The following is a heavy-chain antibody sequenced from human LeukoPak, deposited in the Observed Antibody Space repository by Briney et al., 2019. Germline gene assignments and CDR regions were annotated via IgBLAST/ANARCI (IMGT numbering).Heavy chain of an antibody. CDR3: AKDIAAAGKSGFDY. D-gene: IGHD6-13*01. J-gene: IGHJ4*02. Sequence: PGRSLRLSCAASGFTFDDYAMHWVRQAPGKGLEWVSGISWNSGSIGYADSVKGRFTISRDNAKNSLYLQTNSLRAEDTALYYCAKDIAAAGKSGFDYWGQGTLVTVSS. CDR1: GFTFDDYA. CDR2: ISWNSGSI. V-gene: IGHV3-9*01.